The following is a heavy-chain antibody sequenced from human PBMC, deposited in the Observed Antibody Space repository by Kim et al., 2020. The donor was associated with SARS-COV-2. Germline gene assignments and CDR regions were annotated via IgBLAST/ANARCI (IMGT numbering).Heavy chain of an antibody. Sequence: GGSLRLSCAASGFTFSSHWMHWVRQAPGKGLVWVSRINSDGTTTSYGDSVKGRFTISRDNAKNTLYLQMNSLRAEDTAVYYCARRQFTSGWYYFDYWGRG. V-gene: IGHV3-74*01. J-gene: IGHJ4*02. CDR1: GFTFSSHW. CDR3: ARRQFTSGWYYFDY. D-gene: IGHD6-19*01. CDR2: INSDGTTT.